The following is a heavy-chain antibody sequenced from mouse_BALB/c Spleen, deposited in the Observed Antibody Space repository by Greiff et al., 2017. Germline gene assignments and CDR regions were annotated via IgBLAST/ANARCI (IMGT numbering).Heavy chain of an antibody. V-gene: IGHV4-1*02. CDR3: ARPLPSYYAMDY. Sequence: EVKLLESGGGLVQPGGSLKLSCAASGFDFSRYWMSWVRQAPGKGLEWIGEINPDSSTINYTPSLKDKFIISRDNAKNTLYLQMSKVRSEDTALYYCARPLPSYYAMDYWGQGTSVTVSS. D-gene: IGHD2-10*01. J-gene: IGHJ4*01. CDR1: GFDFSRYW. CDR2: INPDSSTI.